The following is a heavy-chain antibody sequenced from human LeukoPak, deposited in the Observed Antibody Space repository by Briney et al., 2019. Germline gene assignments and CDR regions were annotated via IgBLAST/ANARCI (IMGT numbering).Heavy chain of an antibody. CDR1: GFTVSSNY. CDR2: IYSGGST. D-gene: IGHD1-14*01. CDR3: AVSGHPIGKGPYQKIDY. J-gene: IGHJ4*02. V-gene: IGHV3-53*04. Sequence: GGSLRLSCAASGFTVSSNYMSWVRQAPGKGLEWVSVIYSGGSTYYADSVKGRFTISRHNSKNTLYLQMNSLRAEDTAVYYCAVSGHPIGKGPYQKIDYWGQGTLVTVSS.